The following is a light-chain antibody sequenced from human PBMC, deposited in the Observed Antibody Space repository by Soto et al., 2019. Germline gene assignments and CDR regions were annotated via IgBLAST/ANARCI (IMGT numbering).Light chain of an antibody. J-gene: IGKJ1*01. CDR1: QSVSSY. CDR3: QQTSIIPWT. Sequence: DLQMTQSASSLSASVGDRVTIPCRASQSVSSYVNWYQHKPGKAPKLLIFTTSSLESGVPSRFSGSGSGTDFTLTISSLHPKDFATYYCQQTSIIPWTFGQGTTVEF. CDR2: TTS. V-gene: IGKV1-39*01.